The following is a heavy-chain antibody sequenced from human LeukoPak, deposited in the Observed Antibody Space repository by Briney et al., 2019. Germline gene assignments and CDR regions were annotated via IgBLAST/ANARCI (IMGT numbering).Heavy chain of an antibody. CDR1: GYTFTSYD. CDR2: MNPNSGNT. V-gene: IGHV1-8*01. CDR3: ARDRAYYYDSSGYYYFDH. Sequence: ASVKVSCKASGYTFTSYDINWVRQATGQGLEWRGWMNPNSGNTGYAQKFQGRVTMTRNTSISTAYMELSSLRSEDTAEYYCARDRAYYYDSSGYYYFDHWGQGTLVTVSS. J-gene: IGHJ4*02. D-gene: IGHD3-22*01.